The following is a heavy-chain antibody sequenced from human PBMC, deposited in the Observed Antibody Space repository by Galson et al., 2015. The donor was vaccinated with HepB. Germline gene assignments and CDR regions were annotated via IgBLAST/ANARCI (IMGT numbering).Heavy chain of an antibody. Sequence: SVKVSCKASGYTFTSYYMHWVRQAPGQGLEWMGIINPSGGSTSYAQKFQGRVTMTRDTSTSTVYMELSSLRSEDTAVYYCARDYGAVLRFLEWLLFPPYYYYGMDVWGQGTTVTVSS. V-gene: IGHV1-46*01. CDR3: ARDYGAVLRFLEWLLFPPYYYYGMDV. CDR1: GYTFTSYY. J-gene: IGHJ6*02. CDR2: INPSGGST. D-gene: IGHD3-3*01.